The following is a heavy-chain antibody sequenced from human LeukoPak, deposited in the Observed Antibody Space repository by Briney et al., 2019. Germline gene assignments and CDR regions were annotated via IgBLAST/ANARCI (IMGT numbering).Heavy chain of an antibody. Sequence: ETLSLTCTVSGGSISSSSYYWGWIRQPPGKGLEWIGSIYYSGSTYYNPSLKSRVTISVDTSKNQFSLKLSSVTAADTAVYYCASAYYDFWSGYYRQYYFDYWGQGTLVTVSS. V-gene: IGHV4-39*01. CDR1: GGSISSSSYY. J-gene: IGHJ4*02. D-gene: IGHD3-3*01. CDR3: ASAYYDFWSGYYRQYYFDY. CDR2: IYYSGST.